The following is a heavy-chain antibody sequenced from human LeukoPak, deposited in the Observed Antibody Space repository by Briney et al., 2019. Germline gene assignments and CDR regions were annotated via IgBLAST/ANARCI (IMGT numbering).Heavy chain of an antibody. V-gene: IGHV3-30*02. CDR2: IRYDGSNK. CDR3: AIHPWTSGSYSWFDP. J-gene: IGHJ5*02. D-gene: IGHD1-26*01. CDR1: GFTFSSYG. Sequence: PGGSLRLSCAASGFTFSSYGMHWVRQAPGKGLEWVAFIRYDGSNKYYADSVKGRFTISRDNSKNTLYLQMNSLRAEDTAVYYCAIHPWTSGSYSWFDPWGQGTLVTVSS.